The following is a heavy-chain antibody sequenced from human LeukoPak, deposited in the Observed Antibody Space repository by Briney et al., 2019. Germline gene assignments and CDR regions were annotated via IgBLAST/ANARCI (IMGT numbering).Heavy chain of an antibody. J-gene: IGHJ4*02. CDR1: GGSISSSSYY. Sequence: PSETLSLTCTVSGGSISSSSYYWGWIRQPPGKGLGWIGSIYYSGSTYYNPSLKSRVTISVDTSKNQFSLKLSSVTAADTAVYYCARALGGFDRLFDFWGQGTLVTVSS. CDR3: ARALGGFDRLFDF. D-gene: IGHD5-12*01. CDR2: IYYSGST. V-gene: IGHV4-39*07.